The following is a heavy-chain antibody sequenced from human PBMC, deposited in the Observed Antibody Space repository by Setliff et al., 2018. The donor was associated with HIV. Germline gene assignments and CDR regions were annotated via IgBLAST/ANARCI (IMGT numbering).Heavy chain of an antibody. D-gene: IGHD6-13*01. Sequence: PSETLSLTCTVSGVSFSSSSYYWGWIRQPPGKGLEWIGSIYYSGSTYYNPSLKSRVTISVDTSKNQFSLKLGSVTAADTAVYYCAVYDRDIAAAPGYFDYWGQGTLVTVSS. V-gene: IGHV4-39*01. CDR2: IYYSGST. J-gene: IGHJ4*02. CDR1: GVSFSSSSYY. CDR3: AVYDRDIAAAPGYFDY.